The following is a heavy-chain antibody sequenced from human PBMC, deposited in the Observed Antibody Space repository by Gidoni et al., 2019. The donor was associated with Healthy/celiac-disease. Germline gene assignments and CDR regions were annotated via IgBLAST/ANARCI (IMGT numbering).Heavy chain of an antibody. V-gene: IGHV3-30-3*01. Sequence: QVQLVESGGGVVQPGRSLRLSCAASGFTVSSYAMHWVRQAPGKGLEWVAVISYDGSNKYYADSVKGRFTISRDNSKNTLYLQMNSLRAEDTAVYYCAREGAYSSSWSIDYWGQGTLVTVSS. J-gene: IGHJ4*02. CDR2: ISYDGSNK. CDR1: GFTVSSYA. D-gene: IGHD6-13*01. CDR3: AREGAYSSSWSIDY.